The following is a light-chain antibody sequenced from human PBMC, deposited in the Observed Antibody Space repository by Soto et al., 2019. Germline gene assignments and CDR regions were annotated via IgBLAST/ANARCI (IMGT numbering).Light chain of an antibody. J-gene: IGKJ1*01. CDR3: QQSYSSPPT. V-gene: IGKV1-12*01. CDR2: AAS. Sequence: DIQMAQSPSSVSASVGDRVTISCRASQGISIWLAWYQQKPGKAPKLLVYAASNLQRGVPSRFSGSGSGTHFTLTISSLQPEDFATYYCQQSYSSPPTFGQGTKVEIK. CDR1: QGISIW.